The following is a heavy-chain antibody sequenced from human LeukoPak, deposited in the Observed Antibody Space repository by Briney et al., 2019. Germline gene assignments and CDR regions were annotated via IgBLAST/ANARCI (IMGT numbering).Heavy chain of an antibody. CDR3: AKSRSQGAYCGGDCRYFDY. Sequence: GESLKISCKGSGYTFTNYRIGWVRQMPGKGLEWMGIIYPGDSDTRYSPSFQGQVTISADKSISTAYLQWSSLKASDTAMYYCAKSRSQGAYCGGDCRYFDYWGQGTLVTVSS. D-gene: IGHD2-21*02. V-gene: IGHV5-51*01. CDR1: GYTFTNYR. J-gene: IGHJ4*02. CDR2: IYPGDSDT.